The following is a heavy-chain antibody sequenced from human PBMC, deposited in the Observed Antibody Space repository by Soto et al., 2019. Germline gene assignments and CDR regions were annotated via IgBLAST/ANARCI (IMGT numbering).Heavy chain of an antibody. D-gene: IGHD3-22*01. J-gene: IGHJ4*02. CDR2: IYYSGST. Sequence: SETLSLTCTVSGGSISTYYWSWIRQPPGKGLEWIGYIYYSGSTNYNPSLKSRVTISVDTSKNQFSLKLSAVTAADTAVYYCARTAYYYDSSGYLYYFDKWGQGTLVTVSS. CDR1: GGSISTYY. CDR3: ARTAYYYDSSGYLYYFDK. V-gene: IGHV4-59*01.